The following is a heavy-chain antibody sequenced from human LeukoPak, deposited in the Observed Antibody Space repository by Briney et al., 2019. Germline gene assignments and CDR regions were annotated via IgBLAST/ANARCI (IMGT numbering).Heavy chain of an antibody. CDR1: GGSISSYY. J-gene: IGHJ5*02. Sequence: SETLSLTCTVSGGSISSYYCSWIRQPAGKGLEWIGRIYTSGSTNYNPSLKSRVTMSVDTSKNQFSLKLSSVTAADTAVYYCARDRSLAGSGQLPFDPWGQGTLVTVSS. V-gene: IGHV4-4*07. CDR2: IYTSGST. CDR3: ARDRSLAGSGQLPFDP. D-gene: IGHD2-15*01.